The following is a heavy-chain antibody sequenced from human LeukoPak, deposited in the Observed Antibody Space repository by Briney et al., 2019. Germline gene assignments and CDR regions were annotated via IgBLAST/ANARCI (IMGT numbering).Heavy chain of an antibody. Sequence: GGSLRLSCAASGFTFSSYSVNWVRQAPGKGLEWVSGISTSGGSTYYTDSVKGRFTISRDNSKKTLYLQMNSLRAEDTAVYYCAKDPFVFESGSYLIDYWGQGTLVTVSS. CDR1: GFTFSSYS. CDR3: AKDPFVFESGSYLIDY. D-gene: IGHD1-26*01. J-gene: IGHJ4*02. CDR2: ISTSGGST. V-gene: IGHV3-23*01.